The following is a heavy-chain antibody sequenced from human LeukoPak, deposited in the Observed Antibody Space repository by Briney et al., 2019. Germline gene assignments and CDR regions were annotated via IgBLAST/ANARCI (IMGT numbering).Heavy chain of an antibody. CDR3: ARGLVDVTGAIDYYGLDV. CDR1: GSRFTSYW. J-gene: IGHJ6*02. Sequence: GESLKISCKGSGSRFTSYWIGWVRQMPGKGLEWMGIFYPGDSETRYSPSFQGQVTMSADKSVNTAYLQWSSLKASDTAMYYCARGLVDVTGAIDYYGLDVWGQGTTVTVSS. D-gene: IGHD2-2*01. CDR2: FYPGDSET. V-gene: IGHV5-51*01.